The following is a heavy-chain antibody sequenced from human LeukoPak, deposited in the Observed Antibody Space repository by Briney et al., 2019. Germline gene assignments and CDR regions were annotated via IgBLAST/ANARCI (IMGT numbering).Heavy chain of an antibody. Sequence: GGSLRLSCVASGFTFSSYGMNWVRQAPGKVLEWVSSSAGSGGGGGTYYADSVKGRFTISRDSSKNTLFLHMNSLRVEDTAVYYCVKGTTGHCSGATCYPFDMWGQGTVVTVSS. CDR3: VKGTTGHCSGATCYPFDM. CDR1: GFTFSSYG. J-gene: IGHJ3*02. D-gene: IGHD2-15*01. CDR2: SAGSGGGGGT. V-gene: IGHV3-23*01.